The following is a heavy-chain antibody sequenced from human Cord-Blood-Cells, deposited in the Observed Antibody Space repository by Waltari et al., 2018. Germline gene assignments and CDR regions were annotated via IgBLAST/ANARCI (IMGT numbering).Heavy chain of an antibody. CDR1: GGSISSSSDY. CDR2: IYYSVST. D-gene: IGHD3-16*02. Sequence: QLQLPESGPGLVKPSETLSLTCTVPGGSISSSSDYWGLIRQLPGKGLEWSGSIYYSVSTYYNPSLKRRVTISVDTSRNQFSLKLSSLTSADTAVYYCARLTNQSKYRNTNWFDPWGQGTLVTVSS. J-gene: IGHJ5*02. CDR3: ARLTNQSKYRNTNWFDP. V-gene: IGHV4-39*01.